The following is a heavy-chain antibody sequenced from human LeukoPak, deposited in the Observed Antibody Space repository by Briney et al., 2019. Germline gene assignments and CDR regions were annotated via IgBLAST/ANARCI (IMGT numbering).Heavy chain of an antibody. Sequence: LGESLKISCKVSGYILTNNWIGWVRQMPGKGLEWMGIIYPGDSDTRYSPSFQGQVTISADKSISTAYLQWSSLKASDTAMYYCARHIAVAGTPYYYYYYMDVWGKGTTVTVSS. V-gene: IGHV5-51*01. CDR2: IYPGDSDT. CDR3: ARHIAVAGTPYYYYYYMDV. D-gene: IGHD6-19*01. CDR1: GYILTNNW. J-gene: IGHJ6*03.